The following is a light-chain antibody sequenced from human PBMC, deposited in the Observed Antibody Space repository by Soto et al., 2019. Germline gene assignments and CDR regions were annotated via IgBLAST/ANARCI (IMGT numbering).Light chain of an antibody. V-gene: IGLV2-8*01. Sequence: QSALTQPPSASGSPGQSVTISCTGTSSDVGDYKFVSWYQQHPGKAPKLLIYEVSRRPSGVPDLFSGSKSGNTASLTVSGLQAEDEADYYCSSYAGNNNVVFGGGTKLTVL. CDR3: SSYAGNNNVV. J-gene: IGLJ2*01. CDR1: SSDVGDYKF. CDR2: EVS.